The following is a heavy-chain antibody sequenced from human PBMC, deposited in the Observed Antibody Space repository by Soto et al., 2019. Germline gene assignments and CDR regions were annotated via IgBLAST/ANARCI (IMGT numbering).Heavy chain of an antibody. CDR3: ARILGYCSGGTCDY. Sequence: GASVKVSCKASGYTFASYAMHWVRQAPGQRLEWMGWINACNGNTKYSQKFQGRVTITRDTSASTAYMELSSLRSEDTAVYYCARILGYCSGGTCDYWGQGTLVTVSS. CDR2: INACNGNT. J-gene: IGHJ4*02. CDR1: GYTFASYA. V-gene: IGHV1-3*01. D-gene: IGHD2-15*01.